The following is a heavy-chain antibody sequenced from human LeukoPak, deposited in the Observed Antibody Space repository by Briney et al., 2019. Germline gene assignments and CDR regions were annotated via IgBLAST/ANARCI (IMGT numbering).Heavy chain of an antibody. D-gene: IGHD5-12*01. J-gene: IGHJ4*02. CDR3: ARDRRLSPVYGYAFDY. Sequence: GGSLRLSCAASGFTFSSYAMHWVRQAPGKGLEWVAVISYDGSNKYYADSVKGRFTISRDNSKNTLYLQMNSLRAEDTAVYYCARDRRLSPVYGYAFDYWGQGTLVTVSS. V-gene: IGHV3-30-3*01. CDR1: GFTFSSYA. CDR2: ISYDGSNK.